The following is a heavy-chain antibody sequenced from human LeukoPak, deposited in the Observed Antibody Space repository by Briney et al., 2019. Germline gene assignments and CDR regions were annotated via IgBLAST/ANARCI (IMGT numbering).Heavy chain of an antibody. J-gene: IGHJ3*02. V-gene: IGHV5-10-1*01. CDR2: IDPSDSYT. Sequence: GESLQISCKGSGYSFTNYWIGWVRQMPGKGLEWMGRIDPSDSYTNYSPSFQGHVTISADKSISTAYLQWSSLKASDTAMYYCARQEAGRAFDIWGQGTMVTVSS. CDR3: ARQEAGRAFDI. CDR1: GYSFTNYW.